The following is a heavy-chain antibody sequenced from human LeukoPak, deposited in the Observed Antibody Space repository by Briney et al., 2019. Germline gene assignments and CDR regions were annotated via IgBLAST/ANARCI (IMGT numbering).Heavy chain of an antibody. D-gene: IGHD6-19*01. CDR2: FDPVDGET. V-gene: IGHV1-24*01. J-gene: IGHJ4*02. CDR3: ATGGKQWLAKFGS. CDR1: GHTLTELS. Sequence: ASVKVSCKVSGHTLTELSMHWVRQAPGKGLEWMGGFDPVDGETIYAQKFQGRVTMIEDTSTDTAYMELSSLRSDDTAMYYCATGGKQWLAKFGSWGQGNLLTVSS.